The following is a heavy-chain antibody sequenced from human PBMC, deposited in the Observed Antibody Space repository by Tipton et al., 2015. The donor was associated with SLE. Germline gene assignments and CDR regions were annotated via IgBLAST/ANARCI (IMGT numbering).Heavy chain of an antibody. V-gene: IGHV3-23*01. CDR1: GLIFSNTA. CDR3: AKQDNSGWYASFDH. CDR2: ISGTGYST. D-gene: IGHD6-19*01. Sequence: GSLRLSCAASGLIFSNTAMSWVRQAPGKGLEWVSTISGTGYSTYYADSVKGRFTISRDNSKNTVYLQMNSLRAEDTAVYFCAKQDNSGWYASFDHWGQGTLVTVSS. J-gene: IGHJ4*02.